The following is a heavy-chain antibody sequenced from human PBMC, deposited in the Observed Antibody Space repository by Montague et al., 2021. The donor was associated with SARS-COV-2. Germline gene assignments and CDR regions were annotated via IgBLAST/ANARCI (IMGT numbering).Heavy chain of an antibody. CDR1: GGSISSGSYY. Sequence: TLSLTRTLSGGSISSGSYYWSWIRQPAGKGLEWIGCIYTSGTTDYSFSLKSRVTISVDTSKNQFSLKLTSVTAADTAVYYCARAHSGSWAHLDNWGQGSLVTVSS. CDR3: ARAHSGSWAHLDN. D-gene: IGHD5-12*01. V-gene: IGHV4-61*02. J-gene: IGHJ4*02. CDR2: IYTSGTT.